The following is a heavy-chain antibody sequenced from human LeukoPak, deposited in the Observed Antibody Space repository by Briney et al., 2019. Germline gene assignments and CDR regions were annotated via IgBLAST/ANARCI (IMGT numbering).Heavy chain of an antibody. V-gene: IGHV3-23*01. CDR3: ASVAAAEDY. D-gene: IGHD6-13*01. Sequence: GGSLRLSCAASGFTFSKLAMTWVRQAPGKGLEWVSAISGSGGSTYYADSVKGRFTISRDNSKNTLYLQMNSLRAEDTAVYYCASVAAAEDYWGQGTLVTVSS. CDR1: GFTFSKLA. J-gene: IGHJ4*02. CDR2: ISGSGGST.